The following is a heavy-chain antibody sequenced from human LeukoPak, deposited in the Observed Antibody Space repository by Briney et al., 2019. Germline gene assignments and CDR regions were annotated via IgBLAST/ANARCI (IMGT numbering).Heavy chain of an antibody. J-gene: IGHJ4*02. D-gene: IGHD1-26*01. Sequence: GSVKVSCKASVYTFSSYGFSWVGQARGQGREWMGWINAYNGDTNFAQKVQDRVTMTTDTSTSTAYMELRSLRSDDTAVYFCAGDPRVAATRVDYWGQGTLVTVSS. V-gene: IGHV1-18*01. CDR2: INAYNGDT. CDR1: VYTFSSYG. CDR3: AGDPRVAATRVDY.